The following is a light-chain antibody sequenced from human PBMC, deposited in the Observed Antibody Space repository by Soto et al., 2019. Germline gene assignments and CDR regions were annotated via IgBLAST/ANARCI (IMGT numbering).Light chain of an antibody. CDR1: ISDVGGFNY. V-gene: IGLV2-8*01. J-gene: IGLJ2*01. CDR3: SSYAGSNSVV. Sequence: QSALTQPPSASGSPGQSVTISCTGTISDVGGFNYVSWYQQHPGKAPKLMLYEVTKRPSGVPDRFSGSRSGNTASLTVSGLQAEDEADYYCSSYAGSNSVVFGGGTQLTVL. CDR2: EVT.